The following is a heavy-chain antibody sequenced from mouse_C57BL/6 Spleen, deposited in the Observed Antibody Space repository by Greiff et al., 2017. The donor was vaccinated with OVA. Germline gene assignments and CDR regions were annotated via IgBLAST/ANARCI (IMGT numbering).Heavy chain of an antibody. CDR3: ARQTTVHYAMDY. J-gene: IGHJ4*01. V-gene: IGHV1-52*01. CDR2: IDPSDSET. D-gene: IGHD1-1*01. Sequence: QVQLQQPGAELVRPGSSVKLSCKASGYTFTSYWMHWVKQRPIQGLEWIGNIDPSDSETHYNQKFKDKATLTVDKSSSTAYMQLSSLTSEDSAVYYCARQTTVHYAMDYWGQGTSVTVSS. CDR1: GYTFTSYW.